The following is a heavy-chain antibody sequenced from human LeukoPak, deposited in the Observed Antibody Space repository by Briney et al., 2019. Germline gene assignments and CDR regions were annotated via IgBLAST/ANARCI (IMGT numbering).Heavy chain of an antibody. D-gene: IGHD3-22*01. CDR2: IYSGGST. J-gene: IGHJ4*02. CDR3: ARDSYDSSGAGSL. V-gene: IGHV3-66*02. CDR1: GFTVSSNY. Sequence: GGSLRLSCAASGFTVSSNYMSWVRQAPGKGLEWVSVIYSGGSTYYADSVKGRFTISRDNSKNTLYLQMNSLRAEDTAVYYCARDSYDSSGAGSLWGQGTLVTVSS.